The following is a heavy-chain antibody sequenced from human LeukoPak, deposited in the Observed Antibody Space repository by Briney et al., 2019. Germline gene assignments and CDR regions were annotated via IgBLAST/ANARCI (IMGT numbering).Heavy chain of an antibody. J-gene: IGHJ4*02. V-gene: IGHV3-21*01. CDR1: GFNFSSYS. CDR3: ATRPADDYGDKRGDY. CDR2: ISSSSSYI. Sequence: GGSLRLSCAASGFNFSSYSMNWVRQAPGKGLEWVSSISSSSSYIYYADSVKGRFTISRDNAKNSLYLQMNSLRAEDTAVYYCATRPADDYGDKRGDYWGQGTLVTVSS. D-gene: IGHD4-17*01.